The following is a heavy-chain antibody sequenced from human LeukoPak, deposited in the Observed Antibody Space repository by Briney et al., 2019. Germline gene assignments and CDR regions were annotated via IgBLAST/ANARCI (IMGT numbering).Heavy chain of an antibody. Sequence: GGSLRLSCATSGFSFDDYGITWVRQIPGKGLVWVSGISWSGGGTGYADSVKGRFAISGDNAKSSVYLQMNSLRAEDTAIYHCARASPRQYRGRRILSFYYMDVWGEGTTVTVSS. V-gene: IGHV3-20*01. D-gene: IGHD1-14*01. CDR1: GFSFDDYG. CDR2: ISWSGGGT. J-gene: IGHJ6*03. CDR3: ARASPRQYRGRRILSFYYMDV.